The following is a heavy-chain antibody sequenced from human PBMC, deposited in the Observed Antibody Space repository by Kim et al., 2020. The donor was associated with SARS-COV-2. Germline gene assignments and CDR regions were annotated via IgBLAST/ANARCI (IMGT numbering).Heavy chain of an antibody. CDR3: AREAGAAAGTYYYYGMDV. CDR2: IDPSDSYT. J-gene: IGHJ6*02. D-gene: IGHD6-13*01. CDR1: GYSFTSYW. Sequence: GASLQISCKGSGYSFTSYWISWVRQMPGKGLEWMGRIDPSDSYTNYSPSFQGHVTISADKSISTAYLQWSSLKASDTAMYYCAREAGAAAGTYYYYGMDVWGQGTTVTVSS. V-gene: IGHV5-10-1*01.